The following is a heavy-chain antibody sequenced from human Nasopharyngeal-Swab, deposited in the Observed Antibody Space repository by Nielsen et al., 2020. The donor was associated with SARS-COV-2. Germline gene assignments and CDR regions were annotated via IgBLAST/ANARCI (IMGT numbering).Heavy chain of an antibody. J-gene: IGHJ6*03. V-gene: IGHV4-34*01. D-gene: IGHD2-15*01. Sequence: WIGTVPGMRMEWVGEINHSGSTNYNPSLKSRVTISVDTSKNQFSLKLSSVTAADTAVYYCARGVVVVAATAPPRSLGRGPSETSHYYMDVWGKGTTVTSP. CDR2: INHSGST. CDR3: ARGVVVVAATAPPRSLGRGPSETSHYYMDV.